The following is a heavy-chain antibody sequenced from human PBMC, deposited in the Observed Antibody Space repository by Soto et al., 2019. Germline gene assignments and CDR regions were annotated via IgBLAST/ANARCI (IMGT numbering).Heavy chain of an antibody. Sequence: QVQLVQSGAEVKKPGASVKVSCKTSGYTFSNYGINWVRQAPGQGLEWMGWISPHNGNTNSAQRLQGRVTMTTDTSMNTAYLELWSLSFDDTAVYYCARARAGSFASDIWGQGTLVTVSS. V-gene: IGHV1-18*01. CDR1: GYTFSNYG. CDR2: ISPHNGNT. J-gene: IGHJ3*02. CDR3: ARARAGSFASDI. D-gene: IGHD1-26*01.